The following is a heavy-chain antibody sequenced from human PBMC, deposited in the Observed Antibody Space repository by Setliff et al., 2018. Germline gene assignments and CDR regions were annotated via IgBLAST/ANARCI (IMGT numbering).Heavy chain of an antibody. J-gene: IGHJ5*02. CDR1: GYSFTNYW. V-gene: IGHV5-51*01. CDR2: IYPGDSIT. Sequence: GESLKISCKGSGYSFTNYWIAWVRQMPGKGLEWMGIIYPGDSITRYSPSFQGQVTISVDKSINTAYLQWSSLRASDTAIYYCARHPYYYGSGTYLDNNNRWFDPWGQGTLVTVSS. CDR3: ARHPYYYGSGTYLDNNNRWFDP. D-gene: IGHD3-10*01.